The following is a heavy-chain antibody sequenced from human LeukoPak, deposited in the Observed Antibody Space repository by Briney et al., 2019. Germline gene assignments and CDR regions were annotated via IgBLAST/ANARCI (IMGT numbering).Heavy chain of an antibody. CDR2: ISVYNGNT. CDR1: GYTFTNYG. V-gene: IGHV1-18*01. D-gene: IGHD3-10*01. Sequence: GASVKVSCKASGYTFTNYGITWVRQAPGQGLEWMGWISVYNGNTYYAQKLQGRVSMTTDTSTSTAYMELRSLRSDDTAVYYCARDYGQSYYYGSGSYWFDYWGQGTLVTVSS. CDR3: ARDYGQSYYYGSGSYWFDY. J-gene: IGHJ4*02.